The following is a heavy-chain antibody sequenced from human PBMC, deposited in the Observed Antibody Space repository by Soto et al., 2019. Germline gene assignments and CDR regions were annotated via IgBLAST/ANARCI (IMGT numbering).Heavy chain of an antibody. J-gene: IGHJ3*02. CDR3: TRGGYMHAFDM. Sequence: EVQVVESGGGLVQPGGSLRLSCAASGFTFSNYWMHWVRQAPGKGLVWVSRVNNDGSGTIYADSVKGRFTISRDNAKNTVYLEMNSLRAEDTALYLCTRGGYMHAFDMWGQGTTVTVSS. CDR1: GFTFSNYW. CDR2: VNNDGSGT. V-gene: IGHV3-74*01. D-gene: IGHD6-13*01.